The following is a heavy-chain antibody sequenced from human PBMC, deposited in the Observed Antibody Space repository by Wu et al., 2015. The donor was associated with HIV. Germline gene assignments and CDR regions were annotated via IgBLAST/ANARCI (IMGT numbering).Heavy chain of an antibody. CDR1: GYTFTSYG. CDR2: ISAYNGNT. CDR3: ARVGEVVPAAIRGYYFDY. Sequence: QVQLVQSGAEVKKPGASVKVSCKASGYTFTSYGISWVRQAPGQGLEWMGWISAYNGNTNYAQKLQGRVTMTTDTSTSTAYMELRGLRSDDTAVYYCARVGEVVPAAIRGYYFDYWGQGTLVTVSS. J-gene: IGHJ4*02. D-gene: IGHD2-2*02. V-gene: IGHV1-18*01.